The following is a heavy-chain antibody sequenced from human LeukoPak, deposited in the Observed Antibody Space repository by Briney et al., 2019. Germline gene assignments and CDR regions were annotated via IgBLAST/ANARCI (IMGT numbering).Heavy chain of an antibody. V-gene: IGHV3-74*01. CDR2: INSDGSST. CDR1: GFTFSSYW. J-gene: IGHJ4*02. Sequence: GGSLRLSCAASGFTFSSYWMHWVRQAPGKGLVWVSRINSDGSSTTYADSVKGRFTISRGNAKNTLYLQMNSLRAEDTAMYYCVRQYSYDSSGYYPWDYWGQGTLVTVSS. CDR3: VRQYSYDSSGYYPWDY. D-gene: IGHD3-22*01.